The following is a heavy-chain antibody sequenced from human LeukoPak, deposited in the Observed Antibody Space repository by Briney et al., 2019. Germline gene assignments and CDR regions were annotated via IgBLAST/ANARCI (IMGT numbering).Heavy chain of an antibody. CDR1: GFTFSSYG. CDR2: IRYDGSNK. J-gene: IGHJ6*03. Sequence: GGSLRLSCAASGFTFSSYGMHWDRQAPGKGLEWVAFIRYDGSNKYYADSVKGRFTISRDNSKNTLYLQMNSLRAEDTAVYYCAKGSAPPYYYYYMDVWGKGTTVTVSS. CDR3: AKGSAPPYYYYYMDV. V-gene: IGHV3-30*02.